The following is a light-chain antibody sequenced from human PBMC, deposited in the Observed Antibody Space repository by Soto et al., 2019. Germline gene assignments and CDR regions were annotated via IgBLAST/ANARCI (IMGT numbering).Light chain of an antibody. CDR1: SSDVGGYNY. Sequence: QSVLTQPASVSGSPGQSIAISCTGTSSDVGGYNYVSWYQQHPGKATKLINYDVSNRPSGVSNRFSGSKSGNAASLSISGLQAEDEADYYCSSYTSSSLYVFGTGTKVTVL. J-gene: IGLJ1*01. CDR3: SSYTSSSLYV. V-gene: IGLV2-14*01. CDR2: DVS.